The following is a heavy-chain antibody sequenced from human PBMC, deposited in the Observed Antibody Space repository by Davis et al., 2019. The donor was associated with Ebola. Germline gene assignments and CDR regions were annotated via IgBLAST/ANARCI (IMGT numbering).Heavy chain of an antibody. V-gene: IGHV1-18*01. Sequence: ASVKVSCKASGYTFTSYGISWVRQAPGQGLEWMGWISAYNGNTNYAQKLQGRVTMTTDTSTSTAYMELRSLRSDDTAVYYCARDSVLLWFRESPPDYWGQGTLVTVSS. J-gene: IGHJ4*02. CDR1: GYTFTSYG. CDR2: ISAYNGNT. CDR3: ARDSVLLWFRESPPDY. D-gene: IGHD3-10*01.